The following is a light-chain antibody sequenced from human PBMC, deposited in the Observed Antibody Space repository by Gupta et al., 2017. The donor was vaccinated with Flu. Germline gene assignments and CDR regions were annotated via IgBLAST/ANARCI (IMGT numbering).Light chain of an antibody. Sequence: DVVMTQSPLSLPFALGQPASISCRSSQSLVYSDGNTYLNWFHQRPGQSPRRLLYQRSYRDSGVPDRFSDSGSGTDFTLKISRVEAEDVGVYYCRQAKHRLCIYGQGTKMDIK. CDR1: QSLVYSDGNTY. CDR2: QRS. V-gene: IGKV2-30*01. J-gene: IGKJ2*04. CDR3: RQAKHRLCI.